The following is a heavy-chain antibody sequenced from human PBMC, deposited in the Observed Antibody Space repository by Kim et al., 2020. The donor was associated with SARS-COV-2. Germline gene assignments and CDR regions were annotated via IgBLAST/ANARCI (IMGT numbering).Heavy chain of an antibody. CDR1: GYTFTSYY. J-gene: IGHJ4*02. CDR2: INPSGGST. V-gene: IGHV1-46*01. CDR3: VTTAAGYYFEY. Sequence: DSVKVSCKASGYTFTSYYMHWVRQAPGQGLEWMGIINPSGGSTSYAQKFQGRVTMTRDTSTSTVYMELSSLRSEDTAVYYCVTTAAGYYFEYWGQGTLVTFSS. D-gene: IGHD6-13*01.